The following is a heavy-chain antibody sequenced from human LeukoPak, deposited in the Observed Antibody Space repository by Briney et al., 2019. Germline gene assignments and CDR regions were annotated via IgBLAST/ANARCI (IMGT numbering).Heavy chain of an antibody. D-gene: IGHD2-15*01. CDR3: ARAEVAALVTDWFDP. Sequence: GGSLKISCRGSGYSFTSYWIGWVRQMPGKGLEWMGIIISGDSDTRYSPSFQGQVTISADKSISPAYLKWSSLKASDTAMYYCARAEVAALVTDWFDPWGQGTLVTVSS. CDR2: IISGDSDT. V-gene: IGHV5-51*01. CDR1: GYSFTSYW. J-gene: IGHJ5*02.